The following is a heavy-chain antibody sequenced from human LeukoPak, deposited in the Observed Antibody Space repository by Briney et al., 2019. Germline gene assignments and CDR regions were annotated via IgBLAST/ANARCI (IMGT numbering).Heavy chain of an antibody. CDR3: ARDNSVGDTAWWFDP. D-gene: IGHD1-26*01. CDR2: INPSGSDT. Sequence: ASVKVSCKASGYTFTSYYMHWVRQAPGQGLEWMGLINPSGSDTVYAQKFQGRVTMTRDMSTSTDYMELSSLRFDDTAVYYCARDNSVGDTAWWFDPWGQGTLVTVSS. CDR1: GYTFTSYY. V-gene: IGHV1-46*01. J-gene: IGHJ5*02.